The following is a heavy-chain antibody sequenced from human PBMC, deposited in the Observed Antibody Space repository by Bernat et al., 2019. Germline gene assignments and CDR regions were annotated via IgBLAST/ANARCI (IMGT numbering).Heavy chain of an antibody. CDR1: GFTFSSYA. V-gene: IGHV3-23*01. CDR2: ITSNGSNT. Sequence: EVQLLESGGGLVQPGGSLRLSCAASGFTFSSYALNWVRQAPGKGLEWVSVITSNGSNTYYADFVKGRFTISRDNSKNTLYLQMNSLRAEDTAVYYCAKGASNSDWHAFDDWGQGTLVTVSS. J-gene: IGHJ4*02. CDR3: AKGASNSDWHAFDD. D-gene: IGHD2/OR15-2a*01.